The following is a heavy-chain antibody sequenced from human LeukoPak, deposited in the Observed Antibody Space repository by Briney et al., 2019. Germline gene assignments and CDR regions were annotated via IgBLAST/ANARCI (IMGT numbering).Heavy chain of an antibody. CDR1: GYTFTSYG. D-gene: IGHD6-6*01. J-gene: IGHJ5*02. CDR3: ARERPPRYSSSDDTWFDP. Sequence: GASVKVSCKASGYTFTSYGISWVRQAPGQGLEWMGGIIPIFGTANYAQKFQGRVTITTDESTSTAYMELSSLRSEDTAVYYCARERPPRYSSSDDTWFDPWGQGTLVTVSS. V-gene: IGHV1-69*05. CDR2: IIPIFGTA.